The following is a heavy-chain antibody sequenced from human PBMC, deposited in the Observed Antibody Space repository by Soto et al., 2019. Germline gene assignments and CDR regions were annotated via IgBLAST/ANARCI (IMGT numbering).Heavy chain of an antibody. J-gene: IGHJ5*02. CDR3: ARGHYDLSSGSRYDWFDP. CDR1: GGSIGNDF. D-gene: IGHD3-3*01. Sequence: PSETLSLTCTVSGGSIGNDFWSWIRQPPGKGLEWIGYIYYSGNTNYNPSLKSRVTISVDTSKNHFSLTLSSVTAAGTAVYYCARGHYDLSSGSRYDWFDPWGHGTLVTVSS. V-gene: IGHV4-59*01. CDR2: IYYSGNT.